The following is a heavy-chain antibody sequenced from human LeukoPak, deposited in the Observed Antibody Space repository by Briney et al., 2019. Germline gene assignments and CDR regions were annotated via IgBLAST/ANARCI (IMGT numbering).Heavy chain of an antibody. CDR1: GYTFTSYD. Sequence: SVKVSCKASGYTFTSYDINWVRQAPGQGLEWMGGIIPIFGTANYAQKFQGRVTITADESTSTAYMELSSLRSEDTAVYYCASGDYYDSSGYPHQFDYWGQGTLVTVSS. CDR3: ASGDYYDSSGYPHQFDY. CDR2: IIPIFGTA. D-gene: IGHD3-22*01. J-gene: IGHJ4*02. V-gene: IGHV1-69*13.